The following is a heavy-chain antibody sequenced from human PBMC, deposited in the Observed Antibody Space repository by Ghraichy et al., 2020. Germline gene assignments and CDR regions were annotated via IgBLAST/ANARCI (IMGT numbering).Heavy chain of an antibody. V-gene: IGHV3-23*01. CDR1: GFTFSNYA. J-gene: IGHJ5*02. Sequence: GGSLRLSCAASGFTFSNYAMSWVRQAPGKGLEWVSGISGSGGSTYYADSVKGRFTISRDDSKNTLYLQMNSLRADDTAVYYCAKSRSSSSTSCYNHWGQGTLVTVSS. CDR2: ISGSGGST. D-gene: IGHD2-2*02. CDR3: AKSRSSSSTSCYNH.